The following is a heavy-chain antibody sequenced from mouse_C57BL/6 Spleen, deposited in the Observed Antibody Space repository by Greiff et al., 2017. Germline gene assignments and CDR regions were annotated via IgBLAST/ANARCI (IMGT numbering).Heavy chain of an antibody. D-gene: IGHD2-4*01. CDR1: GFSFNTYA. Sequence: EVKLMESGGGLVQPKGSLKLSCAASGFSFNTYAMNWVRQAPGQGLEWVARIRSKSNNYATYYADSVKDRFTISRDDSESMLYLQVNNLKTEDTAMYYCVSERGYDYDEWFAYWGQGTLVTVSA. CDR3: VSERGYDYDEWFAY. J-gene: IGHJ3*01. CDR2: IRSKSNNYAT. V-gene: IGHV10-1*01.